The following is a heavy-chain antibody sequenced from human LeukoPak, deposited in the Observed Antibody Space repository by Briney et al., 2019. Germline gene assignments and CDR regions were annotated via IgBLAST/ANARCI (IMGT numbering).Heavy chain of an antibody. V-gene: IGHV3-21*01. J-gene: IGHJ4*02. Sequence: GGSLRLSCAASGFTFSSYSMNWVRQAPGKGLEWVSSISSSSSNIYYADSVKGRFTISRDNAKNSLYLQMNSLRAEDTAVYYCAADLYSSSSPFDYWGQGTLVTVSS. CDR2: ISSSSSNI. D-gene: IGHD6-6*01. CDR3: AADLYSSSSPFDY. CDR1: GFTFSSYS.